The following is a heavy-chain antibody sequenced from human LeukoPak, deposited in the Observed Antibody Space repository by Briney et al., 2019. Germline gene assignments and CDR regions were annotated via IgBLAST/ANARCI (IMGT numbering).Heavy chain of an antibody. V-gene: IGHV1-18*01. CDR3: ARDGYYYDSSGYYVPSGRVDY. D-gene: IGHD3-22*01. Sequence: ASVKVSCKASGYTFTSYGIRWVRQAPGQGLEWMGWISAYNGNTNYAQKLQGRVTMTTDTSTSTAYMELRSLRSDDTAVYYCARDGYYYDSSGYYVPSGRVDYWGQGTLVTVSS. CDR1: GYTFTSYG. CDR2: ISAYNGNT. J-gene: IGHJ4*02.